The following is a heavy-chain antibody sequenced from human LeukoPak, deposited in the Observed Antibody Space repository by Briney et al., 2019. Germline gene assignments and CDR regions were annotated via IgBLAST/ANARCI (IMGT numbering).Heavy chain of an antibody. CDR3: ARDSYYYGSASPKDP. Sequence: ASVKVSCKTSGYTFASHSMNWVRQAPGQGLEWMGWISPYNGNTKYAQKIQGRATMITDISTSTAYLELRSLRSDDTAVYYCARDSYYYGSASPKDPWGQGTLVTVSS. D-gene: IGHD3-10*01. CDR1: GYTFASHS. CDR2: ISPYNGNT. V-gene: IGHV1-18*01. J-gene: IGHJ5*02.